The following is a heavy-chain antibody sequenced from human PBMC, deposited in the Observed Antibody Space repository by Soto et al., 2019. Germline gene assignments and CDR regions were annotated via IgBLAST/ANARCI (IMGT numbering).Heavy chain of an antibody. CDR1: GGTFSSYA. D-gene: IGHD3-10*01. CDR3: ARDLSPWVVRGVIIN. Sequence: GASVKVSCKASGGTFSSYAISWVRQAPGQGLEWMGGIIPIFGTANYAQKFQGRVTITADESTSTAYMELSSLRSEDTAVYYCARDLSPWVVRGVIINWGQGTLVTVSS. V-gene: IGHV1-69*13. CDR2: IIPIFGTA. J-gene: IGHJ4*02.